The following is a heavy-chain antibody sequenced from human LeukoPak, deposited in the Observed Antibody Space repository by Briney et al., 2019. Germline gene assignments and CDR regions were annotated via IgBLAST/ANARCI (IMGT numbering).Heavy chain of an antibody. Sequence: GGSLRLSCAASGFTFSSYAMSWVRQAPGKGLEWVSAISGSGGSTYYADSVKGRFTISRDNSKSTLYLQMNSLRAEDTAVYYCAKDLVGYCSGGSCHNWFDPWGQGTLVTVSS. V-gene: IGHV3-23*01. D-gene: IGHD2-15*01. CDR2: ISGSGGST. J-gene: IGHJ5*02. CDR3: AKDLVGYCSGGSCHNWFDP. CDR1: GFTFSSYA.